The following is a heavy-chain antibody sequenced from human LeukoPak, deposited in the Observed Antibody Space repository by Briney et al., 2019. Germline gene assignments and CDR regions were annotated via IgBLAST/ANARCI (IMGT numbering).Heavy chain of an antibody. Sequence: GGSLRLSCAASGFTFSSYAMSWVRQAPGKGLEWVSAISGSGSTTYYADSVKGRFTISRDNSKNTLYLQMNSLRAEDTAIYFCARDWETLTYYDSSGQEYWGQGTMVTVSS. CDR3: ARDWETLTYYDSSGQEY. V-gene: IGHV3-23*01. J-gene: IGHJ3*01. D-gene: IGHD3-22*01. CDR1: GFTFSSYA. CDR2: ISGSGSTT.